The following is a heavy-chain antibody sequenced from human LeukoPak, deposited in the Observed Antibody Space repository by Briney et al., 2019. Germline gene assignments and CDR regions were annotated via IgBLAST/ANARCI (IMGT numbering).Heavy chain of an antibody. J-gene: IGHJ4*02. CDR1: GGTFSSYA. V-gene: IGHV1-69*04. CDR3: ARDRTDYYGSGNDY. Sequence: ASVKFSCKASGGTFSSYAISWVRQAPGQGLEWMGRIIPILGIANYAQKFQGRVTITADKSTSTAYMELSSLRSEDTAVYYCARDRTDYYGSGNDYWGQGTLVTVSS. CDR2: IIPILGIA. D-gene: IGHD3-10*01.